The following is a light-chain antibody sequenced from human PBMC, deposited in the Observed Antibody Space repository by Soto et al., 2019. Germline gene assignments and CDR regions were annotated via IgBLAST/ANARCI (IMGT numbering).Light chain of an antibody. CDR1: EIVTNY. V-gene: IGKV3-11*01. CDR2: DAS. J-gene: IGKJ5*01. CDR3: QHYGGNPFT. Sequence: EIVLTQSPATLSVSAGERGTLSCRASEIVTNYLAWYQQKPGQAPRLLVYDASNRATGIPARFSGSGSGTHFTLTISSLQPGDFAVYYCQHYGGNPFTFGQGTQLDIK.